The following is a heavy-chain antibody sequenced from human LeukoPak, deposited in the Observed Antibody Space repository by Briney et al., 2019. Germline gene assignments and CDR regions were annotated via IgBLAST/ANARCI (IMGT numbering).Heavy chain of an antibody. CDR2: ISNDGSNK. V-gene: IGHV3-30*19. D-gene: IGHD1-26*01. Sequence: GGSLRLSCAASGFTFSSHGMHWVRQAPGKGLEWVTVISNDGSNKYYADSVKGRFTISRDNSKNTLYLQMSSLRAEYTAIYYCARGVVGTTGMGYYFDYWGQGTLVTVSS. J-gene: IGHJ4*02. CDR1: GFTFSSHG. CDR3: ARGVVGTTGMGYYFDY.